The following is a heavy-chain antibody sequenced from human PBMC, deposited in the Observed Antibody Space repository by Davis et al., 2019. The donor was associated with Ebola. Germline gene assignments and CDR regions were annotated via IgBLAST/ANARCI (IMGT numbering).Heavy chain of an antibody. CDR3: ARMLQLWSNYFDY. Sequence: SVQVSCKASGVTFSSYAISWVRQAPGQGLEWMGRIIPILGIANYAQKFQGRVTITADKSTSTAYMELSSLRSEDTAVYYCARMLQLWSNYFDYWGQGTLVTVSS. V-gene: IGHV1-69*04. CDR2: IIPILGIA. J-gene: IGHJ4*02. CDR1: GVTFSSYA. D-gene: IGHD5-18*01.